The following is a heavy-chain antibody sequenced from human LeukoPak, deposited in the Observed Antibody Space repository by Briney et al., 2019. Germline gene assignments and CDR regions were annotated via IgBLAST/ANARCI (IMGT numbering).Heavy chain of an antibody. D-gene: IGHD3-22*01. CDR3: ARVGDYENSGSQPFDY. V-gene: IGHV3-33*01. CDR1: GFIFSSFG. J-gene: IGHJ4*02. CDR2: IWHDGSYK. Sequence: GGSLRLSCAASGFIFSSFGMHWVRQAPGKGLEWVAVIWHDGSYKYYLDSVKGRFTISRDNAKNTLYLQMNNLRVDDTAVYYCARVGDYENSGSQPFDYWGQGTLVTVSS.